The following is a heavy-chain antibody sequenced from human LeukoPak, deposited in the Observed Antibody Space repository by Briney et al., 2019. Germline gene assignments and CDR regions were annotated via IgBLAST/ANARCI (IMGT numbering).Heavy chain of an antibody. CDR3: VRDGEYSHGIDFDY. CDR2: INSDGSTT. V-gene: IGHV3-74*01. D-gene: IGHD5-18*01. J-gene: IGHJ4*02. CDR1: GFTFSSYW. Sequence: PGGSLRLSCAASGFTFSSYWMHWVRQAPGKGLVWVSRINSDGSTTSYADSVKGRFTISRDNAKNTLYLQMNSLRAEDTAIYYCVRDGEYSHGIDFDYWGQGTLVTVSP.